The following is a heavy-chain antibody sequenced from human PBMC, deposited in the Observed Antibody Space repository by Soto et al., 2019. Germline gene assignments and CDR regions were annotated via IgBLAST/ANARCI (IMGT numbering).Heavy chain of an antibody. CDR1: GGTLSSYA. D-gene: IGHD1-7*01. J-gene: IGHJ6*02. CDR2: IIPIFGTA. CDR3: ARKGITGTYGYYYYGMDV. Sequence: VKVSCKESGGTLSSYAIRWGRQAPGQGLEWMGGIIPIFGTANYAQKFQGRVTITADKSTSTAYMELSSLRSEDTAVYYCARKGITGTYGYYYYGMDVWGQGTTVTVSS. V-gene: IGHV1-69*13.